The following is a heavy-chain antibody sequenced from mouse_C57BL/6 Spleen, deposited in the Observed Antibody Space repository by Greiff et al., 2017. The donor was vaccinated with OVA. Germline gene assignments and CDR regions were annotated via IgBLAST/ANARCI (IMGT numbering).Heavy chain of an antibody. V-gene: IGHV14-3*01. CDR1: GFNITNSY. Sequence: EVKLVESVAELVRPGASVKLSCTASGFNITNSYMHWVKQRPEQGLEWIGRIDPANGNTKYAPKFQGKATLTADTSSNTAYLQLSSLTSEDTAIYYCARSGTTVVARDFDYWGQGTTRTVSS. J-gene: IGHJ2*01. CDR2: IDPANGNT. CDR3: ARSGTTVVARDFDY. D-gene: IGHD1-1*01.